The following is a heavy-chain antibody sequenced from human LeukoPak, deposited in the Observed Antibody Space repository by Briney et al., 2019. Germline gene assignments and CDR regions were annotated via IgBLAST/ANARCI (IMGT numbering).Heavy chain of an antibody. D-gene: IGHD2-15*01. V-gene: IGHV4-59*01. CDR3: ARVMGRSQNWFHP. CDR2: IYYSGST. CDR1: GGSISSYN. J-gene: IGHJ5*02. Sequence: SETLSLTXTVSGGSISSYNWSWIRQPPGKGLEWIGYIYYSGSTNYNPSLKSRVTISVDTSKNQFSLKLSSVTAADTAVYYCARVMGRSQNWFHPWGQGTLVTVSS.